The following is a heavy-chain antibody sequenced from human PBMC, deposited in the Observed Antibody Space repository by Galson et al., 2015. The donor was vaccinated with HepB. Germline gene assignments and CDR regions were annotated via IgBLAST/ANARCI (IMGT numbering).Heavy chain of an antibody. V-gene: IGHV3-74*01. CDR1: GFTFSNYW. J-gene: IGHJ6*02. CDR2: INSDGSST. CDR3: ARGNYYSMDA. Sequence: SLRLSCAASGFTFSNYWMHWVRQAPGKGLVWVSRINSDGSSTSYADSVKGRFTTSRDNAKNTLYLQMSSLRPEDTAVYYCARGNYYSMDAWGRGTTVTVSS.